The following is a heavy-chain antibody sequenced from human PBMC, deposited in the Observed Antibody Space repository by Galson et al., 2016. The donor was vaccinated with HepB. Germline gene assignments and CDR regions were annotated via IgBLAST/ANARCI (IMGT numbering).Heavy chain of an antibody. V-gene: IGHV3-7*03. CDR2: INRDGSEQ. Sequence: SLRLSCAASGFTFTSYWMTWVRQAPGKGLEWVANINRDGSEQHYVDSVKGRFTITKDTSKNEVVLRMTNVDPVDTATYYCAHRPSSAMEGNFDYWGQGTLVTVSP. CDR3: AHRPSSAMEGNFDY. J-gene: IGHJ4*02. CDR1: GFTFTSYW. D-gene: IGHD5-18*01.